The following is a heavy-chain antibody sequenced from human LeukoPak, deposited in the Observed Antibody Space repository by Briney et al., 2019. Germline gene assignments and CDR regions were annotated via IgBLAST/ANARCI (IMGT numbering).Heavy chain of an antibody. J-gene: IGHJ6*02. CDR3: ARDRGVVVVPAPAYGMDV. CDR2: LSSSGSTI. D-gene: IGHD2-2*01. CDR1: GFTFSDYY. V-gene: IGHV3-11*01. Sequence: VGSLSLSCAASGFTFSDYYMSWIRQAPGKGLEWVSYLSSSGSTIYYADSVKGRFTISRDNAKNSLYLQMNSLRAEDTAVYYCARDRGVVVVPAPAYGMDVWGQGTTVTVSS.